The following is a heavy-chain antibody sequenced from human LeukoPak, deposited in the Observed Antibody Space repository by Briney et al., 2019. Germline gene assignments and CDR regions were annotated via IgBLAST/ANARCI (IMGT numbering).Heavy chain of an antibody. CDR2: IYSGGST. CDR3: ASSGSGSLFDY. Sequence: GGSLRLSCAASGFTVSSNYMSWVRQAPGKGLEWVSVIYSGGSTYYADSVKGRFTISRDNSKNTLYLQMNSLRAEDTAVYYCASSGSGSLFDYWGQGTLVTVFS. V-gene: IGHV3-53*01. D-gene: IGHD3-10*01. CDR1: GFTVSSNY. J-gene: IGHJ4*02.